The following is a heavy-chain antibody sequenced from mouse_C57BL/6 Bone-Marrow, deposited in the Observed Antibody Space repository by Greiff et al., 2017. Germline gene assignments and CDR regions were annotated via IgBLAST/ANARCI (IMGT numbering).Heavy chain of an antibody. CDR2: IYPGDGDT. Sequence: QVQLQQSGPELVKPGASVKISCKASGYAFSSSWMNWVKQRPGKGLEWIGRIYPGDGDTNYNGKFKGKATLTDDKSSSTAYMQLSVLTSEDSAVYFCARSPVAGPYYSNPWFAYWGQVTLVTVSA. D-gene: IGHD2-5*01. CDR3: ARSPVAGPYYSNPWFAY. J-gene: IGHJ3*01. CDR1: GYAFSSSW. V-gene: IGHV1-82*01.